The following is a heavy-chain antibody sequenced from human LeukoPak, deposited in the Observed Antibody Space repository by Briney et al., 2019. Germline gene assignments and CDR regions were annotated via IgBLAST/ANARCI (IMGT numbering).Heavy chain of an antibody. D-gene: IGHD3-22*01. CDR2: IYYSGST. V-gene: IGHV4-39*07. CDR1: GGSISSSSYY. Sequence: SETLSLTCTVSGGSISSSSYYWGWIRQPPGKGLEWIGSIYYSGSTYYNPSLKSRVTISVDTSKNQFSLKLSSVTAADTAVYYCAREGIGYDSSGYYYWGQGTLVTVSS. J-gene: IGHJ4*02. CDR3: AREGIGYDSSGYYY.